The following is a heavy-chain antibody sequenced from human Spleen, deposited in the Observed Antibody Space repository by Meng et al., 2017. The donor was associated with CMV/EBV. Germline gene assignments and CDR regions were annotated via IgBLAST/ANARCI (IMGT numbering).Heavy chain of an antibody. CDR3: ARGYGEIDY. J-gene: IGHJ4*02. V-gene: IGHV4-4*07. CDR1: GDSISIYY. Sequence: QVQLQESGPGLVKPSETLSLTCTVSGDSISIYYWTWIRQPAGKGLEWIGRIYSGGTINYNRSLKSRVSMSVDTSKNQFSLKLSSVTAADTAVYYCARGYGEIDYWGQGALVTVSS. CDR2: IYSGGTI. D-gene: IGHD4-17*01.